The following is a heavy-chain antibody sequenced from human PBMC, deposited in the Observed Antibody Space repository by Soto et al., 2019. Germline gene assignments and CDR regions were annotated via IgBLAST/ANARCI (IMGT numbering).Heavy chain of an antibody. D-gene: IGHD2-2*01. CDR1: GFTFSSYG. J-gene: IGHJ6*01. Sequence: GGSLRLSCAASGFTFSSYGMHWVRQAPGKGLEWVAVISYDGSNKYYADSVKGRFTISRDNSKNTLYLQMNSLRAEDTAVYYCAKGAMATKYCSSTSCYVDHYYYYGMDVWGQGTTVTVSS. V-gene: IGHV3-30*18. CDR3: AKGAMATKYCSSTSCYVDHYYYYGMDV. CDR2: ISYDGSNK.